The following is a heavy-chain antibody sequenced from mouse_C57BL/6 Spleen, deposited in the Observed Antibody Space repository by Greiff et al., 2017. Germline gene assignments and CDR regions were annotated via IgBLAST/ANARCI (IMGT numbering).Heavy chain of an antibody. CDR1: GYTFTSYW. CDR3: AIYGNYEAY. CDR2: IDPSDSYT. V-gene: IGHV1-69*01. J-gene: IGHJ3*01. Sequence: QVQLQQPGAELVLPGASVKLSCKASGYTFTSYWMHWVKQRPGQGLEWIGEIDPSDSYTNYNQKFKGKSTLTVDKSSSTAYMQLSSLTSEDSAVYYCAIYGNYEAYWGQGTLVTVSA. D-gene: IGHD2-1*01.